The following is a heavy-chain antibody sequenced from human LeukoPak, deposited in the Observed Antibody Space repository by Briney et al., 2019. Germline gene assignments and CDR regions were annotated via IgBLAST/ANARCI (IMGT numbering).Heavy chain of an antibody. Sequence: PSETLSLTCAVYGGSFSGYYWSWIRQSPGKGLEWIGEINHSGSTNYNPSLKSRVTISVDTSKNQFSLKLSSVTAADTAVYYCARVYGSGYDFRGAFDIWGQGTMVTVSS. J-gene: IGHJ3*02. CDR2: INHSGST. CDR3: ARVYGSGYDFRGAFDI. V-gene: IGHV4-34*01. D-gene: IGHD5-12*01. CDR1: GGSFSGYY.